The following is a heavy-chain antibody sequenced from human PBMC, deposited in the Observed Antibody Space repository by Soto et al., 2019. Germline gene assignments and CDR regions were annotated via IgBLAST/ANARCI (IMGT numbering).Heavy chain of an antibody. CDR2: VFSSVSA. Sequence: QLQLQESGPGQVRPSETPSLTCIVSGVSVRSYTWSWVRQPANKGLEWIGRVFSSVSATYNPSLKSRVTITMDTPENRISLKLDSVTAADAGVYYCARDGMTTGDTWGPGTAVTVSS. D-gene: IGHD2-21*02. CDR1: GVSVRSYT. CDR3: ARDGMTTGDT. V-gene: IGHV4-4*07. J-gene: IGHJ4*02.